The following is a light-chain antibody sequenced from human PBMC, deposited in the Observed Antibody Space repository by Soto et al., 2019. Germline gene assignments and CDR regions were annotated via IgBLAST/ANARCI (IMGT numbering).Light chain of an antibody. Sequence: DIQMTQSPSSLSASVGDKVTITCLAIQSIGRYLNGYQQKPGKAPNLLIYATSTLQTGVPSRFSGGGSETDFTLTISSLQPDDFATSSCQHPYTPPPWTFTQGTKVDIK. V-gene: IGKV1-39*01. J-gene: IGKJ1*01. CDR3: QHPYTPPPWT. CDR2: ATS. CDR1: QSIGRY.